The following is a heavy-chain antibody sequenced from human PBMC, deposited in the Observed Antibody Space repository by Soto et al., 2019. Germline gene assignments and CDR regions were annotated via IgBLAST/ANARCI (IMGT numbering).Heavy chain of an antibody. D-gene: IGHD3-22*01. Sequence: PGESLKLSCQGSGYSFAGYWITWVRQQPGKGLEWMGRIDPSDSQTYYSPSFRGHVTISVTKSITTVFLQWSSLRASDTAMYYCARQIYDSDTGPNFQYYFDSWGQGTPVTVSS. CDR1: GYSFAGYW. CDR3: ARQIYDSDTGPNFQYYFDS. J-gene: IGHJ4*02. CDR2: IDPSDSQT. V-gene: IGHV5-10-1*01.